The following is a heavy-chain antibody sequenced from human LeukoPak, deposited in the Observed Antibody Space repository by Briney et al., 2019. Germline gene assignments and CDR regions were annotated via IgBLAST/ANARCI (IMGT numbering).Heavy chain of an antibody. D-gene: IGHD3-10*01. Sequence: PGGSLRLSCAASGFTFSRYSMNWVRQAPGKGLEWVSSISSSSSYIYYADSVKGRFTISRDNAKNSLYLQMNSLGVEDTAVYYCAKVAKYYYGSETYYFFEHWGQGTPVTASS. CDR2: ISSSSSYI. V-gene: IGHV3-21*01. CDR1: GFTFSRYS. J-gene: IGHJ4*02. CDR3: AKVAKYYYGSETYYFFEH.